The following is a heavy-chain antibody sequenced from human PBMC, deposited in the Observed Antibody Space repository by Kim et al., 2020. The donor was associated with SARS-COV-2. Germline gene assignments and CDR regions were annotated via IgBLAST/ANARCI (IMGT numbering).Heavy chain of an antibody. CDR2: INGDGTVT. CDR1: GFAFSGHW. J-gene: IGHJ5*02. Sequence: GGSLRLSCAASGFAFSGHWMHWVRQSPERGLVWVARINGDGTVTNYADSVKGRFTISRDNAKDTLYVQMNSLRDDDTGVYYCGRDYFGSGIRFDPRGQGTVVTVSS. CDR3: GRDYFGSGIRFDP. V-gene: IGHV3-74*01. D-gene: IGHD3-10*01.